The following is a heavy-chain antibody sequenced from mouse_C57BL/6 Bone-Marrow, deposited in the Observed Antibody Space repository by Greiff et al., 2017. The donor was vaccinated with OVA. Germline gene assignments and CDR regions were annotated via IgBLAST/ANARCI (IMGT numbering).Heavy chain of an antibody. V-gene: IGHV1-61*01. Sequence: QVQLQQPAAELVRPGSSVKLSCKASGYTFTSYWMDWVKQRPGQGLEWIGNIYPSDSETHYNQKFKDKATLTVDKSSSTAYMQLSSLTSEDSAVYYCARLRSYSMDYWGQGTSVTVSS. CDR3: ARLRSYSMDY. J-gene: IGHJ4*01. CDR2: IYPSDSET. D-gene: IGHD1-1*01. CDR1: GYTFTSYW.